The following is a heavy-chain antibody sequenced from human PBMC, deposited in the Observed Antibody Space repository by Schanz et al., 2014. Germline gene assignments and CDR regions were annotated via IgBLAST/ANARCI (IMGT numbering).Heavy chain of an antibody. CDR1: GFTFSRYW. Sequence: EVRLLESGGGLVQPGGSLRLSCVASGFTFSRYWMTWVRQAPGKGLEWVANIKQDGSAKNYVDSVKGRFTISRDNPKNSLCLQMNSLRAEDTALYYCARVLGGDEGLDQWGQGTLVTVSS. V-gene: IGHV3-7*01. CDR3: ARVLGGDEGLDQ. CDR2: IKQDGSAK. D-gene: IGHD4-17*01. J-gene: IGHJ4*02.